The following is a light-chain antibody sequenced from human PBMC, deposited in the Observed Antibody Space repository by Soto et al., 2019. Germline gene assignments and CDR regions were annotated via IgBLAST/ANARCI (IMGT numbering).Light chain of an antibody. CDR1: TGAVTSGHY. CDR2: DTF. V-gene: IGLV7-46*01. Sequence: QAVVTQEPSLTVSPGGTVTLTCGSSTGAVTSGHYPYWFQQKPGQAPKTLIYDTFNTHSWTPARFSGSLLGGKAALTLSGAQPEDEAVYFCLLSYNTVVIFGGGIKLTVL. CDR3: LLSYNTVVI. J-gene: IGLJ2*01.